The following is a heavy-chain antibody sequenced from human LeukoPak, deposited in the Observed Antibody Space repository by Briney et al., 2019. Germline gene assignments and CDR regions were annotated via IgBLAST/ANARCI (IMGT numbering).Heavy chain of an antibody. Sequence: GGSLRLSCAASGFPFSNYGMNWVRLAPGKGLEWVSGIVGGGHITYYADSVRGRFTVSRDNSKNTLYLQMNSLRAEDTAVYYCAKDLMVRGVHPSDYWGQGTLVTVSS. V-gene: IGHV3-23*01. D-gene: IGHD3-10*01. CDR3: AKDLMVRGVHPSDY. CDR1: GFPFSNYG. J-gene: IGHJ4*02. CDR2: IVGGGHIT.